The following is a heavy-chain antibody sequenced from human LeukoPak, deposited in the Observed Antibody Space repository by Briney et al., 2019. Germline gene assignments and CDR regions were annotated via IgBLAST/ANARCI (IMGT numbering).Heavy chain of an antibody. Sequence: ASVKVPCKASGYTFTGYYIHWVRRAPGQGLEWMGWINPNTGGTNYAQNFQGRVTITRDTSITTAYMELSRLRSDDTAVYYCGRLDRTSSGLDYWGQGTLVTVSS. CDR3: GRLDRTSSGLDY. J-gene: IGHJ4*02. CDR2: INPNTGGT. D-gene: IGHD6-19*01. V-gene: IGHV1-2*02. CDR1: GYTFTGYY.